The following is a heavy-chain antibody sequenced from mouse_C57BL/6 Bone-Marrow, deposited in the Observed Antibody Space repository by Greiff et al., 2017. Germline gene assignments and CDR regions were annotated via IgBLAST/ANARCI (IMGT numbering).Heavy chain of an antibody. V-gene: IGHV1-81*01. Sequence: QVQLKQSGAELARPGASVKLSCKASGYTFTSYGISWVQQRTGQGLEWIGEIYPRSGNTYYNEKFTGKATLTADKSSRQAYMELRSLTSEDSAVYFCARGTVVAPRFAYWGQGTLVTVSA. J-gene: IGHJ3*01. D-gene: IGHD1-1*01. CDR3: ARGTVVAPRFAY. CDR2: IYPRSGNT. CDR1: GYTFTSYG.